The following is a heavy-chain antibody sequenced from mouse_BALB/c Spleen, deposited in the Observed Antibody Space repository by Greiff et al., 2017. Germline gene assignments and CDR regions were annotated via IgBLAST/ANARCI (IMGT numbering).Heavy chain of an antibody. J-gene: IGHJ3*01. V-gene: IGHV5-9-4*01. Sequence: EVKLMESGGGLVKPGGSLKLSCAASGFTFSSYAMSWVRQSPEKRLEWVAEISSGGSYTYYPDTVTGRFTISRDNAKNTLYLEMSSLRSEDTAMYYCAREDGPFAYWGQGTLVTVSA. CDR3: AREDGPFAY. CDR1: GFTFSSYA. CDR2: ISSGGSYT. D-gene: IGHD2-3*01.